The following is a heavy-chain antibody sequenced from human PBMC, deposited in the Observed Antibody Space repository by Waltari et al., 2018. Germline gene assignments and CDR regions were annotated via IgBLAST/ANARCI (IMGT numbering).Heavy chain of an antibody. Sequence: EVQLVESGGGLVQPGGSLRLSCAASGFTFSSYEMNWVRQAPGKGLGWVSYISSRGRTIYYADSVKGRFTLSRDNAKNSLYLQMNSLRAEDTAVYYCARPVYDFWSGYDWFDPWGQGTLVTVSS. CDR2: ISSRGRTI. CDR3: ARPVYDFWSGYDWFDP. CDR1: GFTFSSYE. V-gene: IGHV3-48*03. J-gene: IGHJ5*02. D-gene: IGHD3-3*01.